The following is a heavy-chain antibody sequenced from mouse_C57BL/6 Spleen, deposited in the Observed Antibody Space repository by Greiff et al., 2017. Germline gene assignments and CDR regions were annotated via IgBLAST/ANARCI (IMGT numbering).Heavy chain of an antibody. Sequence: VQLQQSGPELVKPGASVKMSCKASGYTFTDYYMHWVKQKPGKGLEWIGEIYPGSGNTYYNEKFKGKATLTADPSSSTAYMQLSSLTSEDSAVYFCARYSNYYWGQGTTLTVSS. CDR2: YPGSGNTY. V-gene: IGHV1-83*01. J-gene: IGHJ2*01. D-gene: IGHD2-5*01. CDR1: YTFTDYYM. CDR3: RYSNYY.